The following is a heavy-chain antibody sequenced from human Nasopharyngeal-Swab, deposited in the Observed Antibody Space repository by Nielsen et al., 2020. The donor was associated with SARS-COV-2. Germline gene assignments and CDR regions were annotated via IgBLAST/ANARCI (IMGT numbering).Heavy chain of an antibody. CDR2: IYSGGST. Sequence: GGSLRLSCAASGFTFSSYGMHWVRQAPGKGLEWVSVIYSGGSTYYADSVKGRFTISRDNSKNTLYLQMNSLRAEDTAVYYCARDRGSALLGYWGQGTLVTVSS. J-gene: IGHJ4*02. V-gene: IGHV3-NL1*01. CDR3: ARDRGSALLGY. D-gene: IGHD2-15*01. CDR1: GFTFSSYG.